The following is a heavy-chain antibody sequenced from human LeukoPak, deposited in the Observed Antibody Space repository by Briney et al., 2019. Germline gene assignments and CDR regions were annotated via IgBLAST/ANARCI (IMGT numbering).Heavy chain of an antibody. Sequence: GGSLRLSCAASGFTFSSYWMHWVRQAPGKGLVWVSRINSDGSSTSYADSVKGRFTIPRGNAKNTLYLQMNSLRAEDTAVYYCIIAARAFDYWGQGTLVTVSS. CDR3: IIAARAFDY. V-gene: IGHV3-74*01. D-gene: IGHD6-6*01. J-gene: IGHJ4*02. CDR1: GFTFSSYW. CDR2: INSDGSST.